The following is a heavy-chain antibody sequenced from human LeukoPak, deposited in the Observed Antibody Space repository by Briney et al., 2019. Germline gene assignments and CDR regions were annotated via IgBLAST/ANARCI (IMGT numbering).Heavy chain of an antibody. CDR1: GGSISSYY. CDR3: ARGTKRLGSYGPTFDP. D-gene: IGHD5-18*01. CDR2: IYYSGST. J-gene: IGHJ5*02. V-gene: IGHV4-59*12. Sequence: SETLSLTCTVSGGSISSYYWSWIRQPPGKGLEWIGYIYYSGSTNYNPSLKSRVTISVDTSKNQFSLKLSSVTAADTAVYYCARGTKRLGSYGPTFDPWGQGTLVTVSS.